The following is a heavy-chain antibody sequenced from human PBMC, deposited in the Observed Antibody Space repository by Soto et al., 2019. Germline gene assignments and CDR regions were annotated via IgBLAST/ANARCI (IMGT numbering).Heavy chain of an antibody. CDR1: GFDFANVW. J-gene: IGHJ4*02. D-gene: IGHD3-16*01. Sequence: PGVSLRLSCETSGFDFANVWMNWVRQTPGKGLEWVGHIKDKADGGSADYAASVKGRFVISRDDSKGIVYLDMNSLRTEDTSIYYCTSTLMDFWGQGTPVTVSS. V-gene: IGHV3-15*07. CDR3: TSTLMDF. CDR2: IKDKADGGSA.